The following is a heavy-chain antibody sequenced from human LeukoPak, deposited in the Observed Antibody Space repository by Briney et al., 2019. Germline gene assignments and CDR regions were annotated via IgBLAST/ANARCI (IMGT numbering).Heavy chain of an antibody. CDR3: ARLSHYYGSGSYYPFDL. J-gene: IGHJ4*02. CDR2: ISDSGST. CDR1: GGSISSYY. V-gene: IGHV4-59*08. Sequence: PSETLSLTCTVSGGSISSYYWSWIRQPPGKGLEWIGSISDSGSTNYNPSLKSRVTITVDTSKNQFSLKLRSVTAADTAVYYCARLSHYYGSGSYYPFDLWGQGTLVTVSS. D-gene: IGHD3-10*01.